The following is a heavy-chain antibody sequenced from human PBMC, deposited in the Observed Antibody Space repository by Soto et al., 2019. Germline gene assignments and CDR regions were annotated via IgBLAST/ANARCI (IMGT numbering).Heavy chain of an antibody. CDR1: GATFNDRT. CDR2: VIPLLDAS. CDR3: ASGKTQMTQDRMGFYYYMDV. Sequence: QVQLVQSGAEVKKPGSSVKISCTASGATFNDRTVTWVRRAPGQGLAWMGRVIPLLDASNYAEKFQDRVTITADKSTNTAYMELSGLKSEDSAIYYCASGKTQMTQDRMGFYYYMDVWGKGTTVTVSS. D-gene: IGHD1-26*01. V-gene: IGHV1-69*08. J-gene: IGHJ6*03.